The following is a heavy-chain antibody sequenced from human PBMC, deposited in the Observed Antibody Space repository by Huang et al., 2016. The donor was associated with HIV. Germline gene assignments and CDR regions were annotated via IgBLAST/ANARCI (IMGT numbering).Heavy chain of an antibody. CDR1: GFMFRDYA. J-gene: IGHJ4*02. V-gene: IGHV3-23*01. CDR2: ISASGTRT. Sequence: EVQLLESGGGLVRTGGSLRLSCVVSGFMFRDYAMSWVRQAPGKGLEWVAGISASGTRTHYAGSVKGQFTISRDNSKNTLFLQMNSLRAEATAVYYCAKPFTGTSNQVFDHWGRGTLVTVSS. D-gene: IGHD1-1*01. CDR3: AKPFTGTSNQVFDH.